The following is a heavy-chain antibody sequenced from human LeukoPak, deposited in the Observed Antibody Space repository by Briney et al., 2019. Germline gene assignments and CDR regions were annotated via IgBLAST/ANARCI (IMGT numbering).Heavy chain of an antibody. CDR1: GGSISSGRYY. Sequence: SETLSLTCTVSGGSISSGRYYWSWIRQPAGKGLEWIGRIYTSGNTNYNPSLKSRVTMSVDTSKNQFSLNLSSVTAADTAVYFCARCLVVGFDSSGYYSYFDYWGQGMLVTVSS. V-gene: IGHV4-61*02. CDR3: ARCLVVGFDSSGYYSYFDY. D-gene: IGHD3-22*01. CDR2: IYTSGNT. J-gene: IGHJ4*02.